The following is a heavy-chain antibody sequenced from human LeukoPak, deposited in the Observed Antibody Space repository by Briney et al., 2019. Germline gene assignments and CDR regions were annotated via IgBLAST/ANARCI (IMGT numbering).Heavy chain of an antibody. J-gene: IGHJ4*02. V-gene: IGHV1-2*02. CDR3: ARDGLRYCSTDSCYSDLDY. Sequence: ASVKVSCKASGYTFTDYYMHWVRQAPGQGLEWMGWINPNSGGTNYAQKFQGRVAMTRDASISTAYMELSRLRSDDTAVYYCARDGLRYCSTDSCYSDLDYWGQRTLVAVSS. D-gene: IGHD2-15*01. CDR2: INPNSGGT. CDR1: GYTFTDYY.